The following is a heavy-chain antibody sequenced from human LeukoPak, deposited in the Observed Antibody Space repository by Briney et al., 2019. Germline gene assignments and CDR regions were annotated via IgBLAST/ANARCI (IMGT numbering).Heavy chain of an antibody. CDR1: GFTFSSYA. J-gene: IGHJ4*02. CDR2: ISYDGSNK. V-gene: IGHV3-30*04. CDR3: AKDLGGYYGSGSRFDY. D-gene: IGHD3-10*01. Sequence: GRSLRLSCAASGFTFSSYAMHWVRQAPGKGLEWVAVISYDGSNKYYADSVKGRFTISRDNSKNTLYLQMNSLRAEDTAVYYCAKDLGGYYGSGSRFDYWGQGTLVTVSS.